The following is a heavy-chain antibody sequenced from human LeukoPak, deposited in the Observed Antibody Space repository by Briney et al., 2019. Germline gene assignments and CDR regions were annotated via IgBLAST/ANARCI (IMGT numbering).Heavy chain of an antibody. V-gene: IGHV4-59*01. CDR2: IYYSGST. J-gene: IGHJ4*02. D-gene: IGHD6-6*01. Sequence: SETLSLTCTVSGGSLSHYYWNWIRQTPGKGLEWIGYIYYSGSTSYNPSLKSRVTMSVDTSKNQFSLKLTSVTAADTAVHYCARDRPWATRGLDYWGQGILVTVSS. CDR1: GGSLSHYY. CDR3: ARDRPWATRGLDY.